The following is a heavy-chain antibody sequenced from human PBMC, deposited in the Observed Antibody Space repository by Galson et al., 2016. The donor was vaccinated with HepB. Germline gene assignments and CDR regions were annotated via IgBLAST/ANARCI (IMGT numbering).Heavy chain of an antibody. Sequence: QSGAEVKKPGDSLKISCKGSGYNFTNYWIGWVRQMPGEGLEWMGIIYPGDSDTRYTPSFKGQVIISADKSINTAYLQWSSLQASDTAMYYCARPEYYDSSGYYGNYFDLWGQGTLVTVSS. CDR2: IYPGDSDT. D-gene: IGHD3-22*01. CDR1: GYNFTNYW. J-gene: IGHJ4*02. V-gene: IGHV5-51*01. CDR3: ARPEYYDSSGYYGNYFDL.